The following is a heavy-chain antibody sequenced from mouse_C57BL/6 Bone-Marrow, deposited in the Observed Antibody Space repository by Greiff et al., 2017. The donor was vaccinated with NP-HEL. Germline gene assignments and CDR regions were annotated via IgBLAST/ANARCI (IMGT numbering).Heavy chain of an antibody. J-gene: IGHJ3*01. Sequence: QVQLQQSGPELVKPGASVKISCKASGYAFSSSWMNWVKQRPGKGLEWIGRLYPGDGDTNYNGKFKGKATLTADKSSSTAYMQLSSLTSEDSAVYFCARSRYGSPFAYWGQGTLVTVSA. D-gene: IGHD1-1*01. V-gene: IGHV1-82*01. CDR1: GYAFSSSW. CDR3: ARSRYGSPFAY. CDR2: LYPGDGDT.